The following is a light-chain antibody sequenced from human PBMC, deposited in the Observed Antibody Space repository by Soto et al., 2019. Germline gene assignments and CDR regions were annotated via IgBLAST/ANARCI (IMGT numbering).Light chain of an antibody. J-gene: IGLJ1*01. CDR1: RNDVGNYNL. V-gene: IGLV2-23*01. CDR3: CSYTGGTTAYV. CDR2: EDS. Sequence: QSALTQPASVSGSPGQSITVSCTGSRNDVGNYNLVSWYLQSPGKAPKLLIYEDSKRPSGVSNRFSGSKSGDTASLTISGLQTEDEADYYCCSYTGGTTAYVFGTGTKVTVL.